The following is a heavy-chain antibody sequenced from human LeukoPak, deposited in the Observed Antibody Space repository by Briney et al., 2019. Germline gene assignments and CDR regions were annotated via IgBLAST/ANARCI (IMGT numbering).Heavy chain of an antibody. D-gene: IGHD5-24*01. Sequence: GASVKVSCKASGYTFTGYYMHWVRQAPGQGLEWMGRINPNSGGTNYAQKFQGRVTMTRDTSISTAYMELSRLRSDDTAVYYCARDLAGRRDAEDYWGQGTLVTVSS. CDR3: ARDLAGRRDAEDY. CDR1: GYTFTGYY. CDR2: INPNSGGT. V-gene: IGHV1-2*06. J-gene: IGHJ4*02.